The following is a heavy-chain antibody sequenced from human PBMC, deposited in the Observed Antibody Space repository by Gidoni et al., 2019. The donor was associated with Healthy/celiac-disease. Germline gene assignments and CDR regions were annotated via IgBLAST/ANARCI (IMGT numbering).Heavy chain of an antibody. CDR1: GGSISSYY. CDR2: IYYSGST. Sequence: QVQLQESGPGLVKPSETLSLTCTVPGGSISSYYWRWIRQPPGKGLEWIGYIYYSGSTNYNPALKSRVTISVDTSKNQFSLKLSSVTAADTAVYYCARGYYYDSSGYYLGGPNFDYWGQGTLVTVSS. CDR3: ARGYYYDSSGYYLGGPNFDY. V-gene: IGHV4-59*01. J-gene: IGHJ4*02. D-gene: IGHD3-22*01.